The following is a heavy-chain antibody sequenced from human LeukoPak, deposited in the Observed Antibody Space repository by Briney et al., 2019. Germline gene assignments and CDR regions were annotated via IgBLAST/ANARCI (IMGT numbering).Heavy chain of an antibody. Sequence: SETLSLTCTVSGASIHSYWSWIRQPAGKGLEWIGRISGSGTITYNPALQSRLTISIDTSKNQFSLKLMSVTAADTAVYYCARDSGTTGEVKFDPWGQGTLVTVSA. CDR3: ARDSGTTGEVKFDP. D-gene: IGHD3-10*01. V-gene: IGHV4-4*07. J-gene: IGHJ5*02. CDR2: ISGSGTI. CDR1: GASIHSY.